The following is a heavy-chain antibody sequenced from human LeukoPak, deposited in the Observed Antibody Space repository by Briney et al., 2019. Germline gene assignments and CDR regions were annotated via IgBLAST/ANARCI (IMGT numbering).Heavy chain of an antibody. Sequence: GGSLRLSCAASGFTFSSYWVHWVRQAPGKGLVWVSRINSDGSSTRYADSVKGRFTISRDNAKNTLYLQMNSLRAEDTAVYYCARGVGGDSRFDPWGQGTLVTVSS. V-gene: IGHV3-74*01. CDR3: ARGVGGDSRFDP. J-gene: IGHJ5*02. CDR1: GFTFSSYW. CDR2: INSDGSST. D-gene: IGHD1-26*01.